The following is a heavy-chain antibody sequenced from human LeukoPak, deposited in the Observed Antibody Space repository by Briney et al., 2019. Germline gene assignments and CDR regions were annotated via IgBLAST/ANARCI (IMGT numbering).Heavy chain of an antibody. CDR3: AKDGYCSSTSCYMGVY. CDR1: GFTFSSYG. J-gene: IGHJ4*02. Sequence: GGSLRLSCAASGFTFSSYGMHWVRQAPGKGLEWVAFIRYDGSNKYYADSVKGRFTISRDNSKNTLYLQMNSLRAEDTAVYYCAKDGYCSSTSCYMGVYWGQGTLVTVSS. CDR2: IRYDGSNK. V-gene: IGHV3-30*02. D-gene: IGHD2-2*02.